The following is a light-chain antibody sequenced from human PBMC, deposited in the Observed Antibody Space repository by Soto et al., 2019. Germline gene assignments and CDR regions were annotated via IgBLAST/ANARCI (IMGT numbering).Light chain of an antibody. V-gene: IGKV3-15*01. CDR3: QQYDNWPWT. CDR2: GAS. Sequence: DIVMTQSPLSLPFTPLEPASISCRSSQSIGDTLAWYQQKPGQAPRLLIYGASSRVTGFPARFSGSGSGTDFTLTISSLQSDDFAVYYCQQYDNWPWTLGQGTKVDIK. J-gene: IGKJ1*01. CDR1: QSIGDT.